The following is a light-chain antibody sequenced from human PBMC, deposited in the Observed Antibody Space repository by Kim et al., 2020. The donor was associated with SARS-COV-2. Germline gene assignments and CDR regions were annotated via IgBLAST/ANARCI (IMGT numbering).Light chain of an antibody. CDR3: QAWDSSTVV. J-gene: IGLJ2*01. CDR2: QDY. CDR1: KLGDKY. Sequence: SYELTQPPSVSVSPGQTASITCSGDKLGDKYACWYQQKPGQTPVLVIYQDYKRHSGIPERFSGSNSGNTATLTISETQAIDEADYYCQAWDSSTVVFGGGTQLTVL. V-gene: IGLV3-1*01.